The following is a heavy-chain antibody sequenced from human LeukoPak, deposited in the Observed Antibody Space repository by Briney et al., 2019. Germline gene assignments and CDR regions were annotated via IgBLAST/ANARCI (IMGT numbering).Heavy chain of an antibody. CDR1: GFTFDDYG. CDR2: LNWNGDST. D-gene: IGHD2-2*01. CDR3: ARGWHQPVDY. Sequence: GGSLRLSCAASGFTFDDYGMSWVRHTPGKGLEWVSGLNWNGDSTAYADSVKGRFTISRDNAKNFLYLQMNSLRAEDTAFYYCARGWHQPVDYWGQGTLVTVSS. V-gene: IGHV3-20*04. J-gene: IGHJ4*02.